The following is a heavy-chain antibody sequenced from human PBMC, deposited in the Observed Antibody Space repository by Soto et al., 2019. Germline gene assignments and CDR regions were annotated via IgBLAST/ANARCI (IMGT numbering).Heavy chain of an antibody. CDR3: TRVNALYCGGDCPSFDY. Sequence: QVQLQESGPGLVKPSETLSLTCTVSGGSVSSGSYYWSWIRQPPGKGLEWIGYIYYSGSTNYNPSITRRVTIAVDPSKNHFSLKLGSVTAADTAVYYCTRVNALYCGGDCPSFDYWGQGTLVTVSS. V-gene: IGHV4-61*01. J-gene: IGHJ4*02. CDR1: GGSVSSGSYY. CDR2: IYYSGST. D-gene: IGHD2-21*02.